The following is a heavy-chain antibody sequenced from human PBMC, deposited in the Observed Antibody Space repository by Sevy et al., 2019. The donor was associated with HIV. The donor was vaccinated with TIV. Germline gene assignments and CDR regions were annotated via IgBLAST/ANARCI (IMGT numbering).Heavy chain of an antibody. CDR1: GLILSDHY. D-gene: IGHD6-19*01. J-gene: IGHJ6*02. CDR2: ISGLSNYI. CDR3: ARLGSSGWAGMDV. V-gene: IGHV3-21*01. Sequence: GGSLRLSCEASGLILSDHYMNWIRQAPGKGLEWVSSISGLSNYIYYSDSVRGRFTISRDNAKNSLYLQMNSLRAEDTALYYCARLGSSGWAGMDVWGQGTTVTVSS.